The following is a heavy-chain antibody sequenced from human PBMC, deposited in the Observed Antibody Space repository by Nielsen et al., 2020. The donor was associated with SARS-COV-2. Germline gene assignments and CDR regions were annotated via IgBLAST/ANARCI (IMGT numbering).Heavy chain of an antibody. CDR2: IKPDGGDR. CDR1: GFIFSYSP. J-gene: IGHJ4*02. CDR3: AVGPLEY. D-gene: IGHD3-10*01. Sequence: GESLKISCATSGFIFSYSPMTWVRQAPGKGLEWVATIKPDGGDRFYVDSVKGRFTISRDNTKNSLSLQMNSLRADDTAVYYCAVGPLEYWGQGTVVIVSS. V-gene: IGHV3-7*01.